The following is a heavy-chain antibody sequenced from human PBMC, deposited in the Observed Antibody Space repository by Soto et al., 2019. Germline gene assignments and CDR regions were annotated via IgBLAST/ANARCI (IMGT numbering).Heavy chain of an antibody. CDR2: ISFDGNNQ. CDR3: ARPAYCRGGSCYTGPKYFQH. D-gene: IGHD2-15*01. CDR1: GSTFDGYA. Sequence: PGGSLRLSCAASGSTFDGYAIHWVRQAPGKGLDWVAVISFDGNNQYHADSVKGRFTLSRDTSKNTLFLQMNSLRPEDTAVYYCARPAYCRGGSCYTGPKYFQHWGQGTLVTVSS. J-gene: IGHJ1*01. V-gene: IGHV3-30*04.